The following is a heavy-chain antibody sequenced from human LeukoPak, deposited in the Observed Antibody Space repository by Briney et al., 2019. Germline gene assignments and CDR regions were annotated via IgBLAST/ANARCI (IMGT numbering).Heavy chain of an antibody. Sequence: GGSLRLSCAASGFTFSSYAMHWVRQAPGKGLEYVSAISSNGGSTYYANSVKGRFTISRDNSKNTLYLQMGSLRAEDMAVYYCARRMVRGVIGDYGMDVWGQGTTVTVSS. CDR1: GFTFSSYA. D-gene: IGHD3-10*01. CDR3: ARRMVRGVIGDYGMDV. J-gene: IGHJ6*02. CDR2: ISSNGGST. V-gene: IGHV3-64*01.